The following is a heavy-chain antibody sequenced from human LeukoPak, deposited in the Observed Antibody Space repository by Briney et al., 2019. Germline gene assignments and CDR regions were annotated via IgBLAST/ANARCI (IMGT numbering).Heavy chain of an antibody. CDR2: IFASGNA. D-gene: IGHD6-19*01. J-gene: IGHJ5*02. Sequence: SETLSLTCSVSGASISSYHWSWIRQPAGRGLEWIGRIFASGNAIYNASLTSRVLMSVDTSKNQLPLNLSSVTAADTAVYYCARDLRAVAGTGWFDPWGQGTLVTVSS. CDR1: GASISSYH. V-gene: IGHV4-4*07. CDR3: ARDLRAVAGTGWFDP.